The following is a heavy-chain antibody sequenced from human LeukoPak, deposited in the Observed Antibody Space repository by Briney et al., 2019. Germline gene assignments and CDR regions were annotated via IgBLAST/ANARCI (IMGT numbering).Heavy chain of an antibody. CDR1: DGSISTTSYY. V-gene: IGHV4-39*01. Sequence: SETLSLTCTVSDGSISTTSYYGGWIRQPPGKGLEWIGSIYYTGSTNYNPSLKSRATLSVDTSKNQFSLKLSSVTAADTAVYYCARGRNGDFDYWGQGTLVTVSS. CDR2: IYYTGST. D-gene: IGHD4-17*01. J-gene: IGHJ4*02. CDR3: ARGRNGDFDY.